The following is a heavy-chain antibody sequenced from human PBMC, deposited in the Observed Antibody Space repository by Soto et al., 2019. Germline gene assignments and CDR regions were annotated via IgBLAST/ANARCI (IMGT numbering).Heavy chain of an antibody. J-gene: IGHJ6*03. CDR2: IYYSGST. D-gene: IGHD3-9*01. Sequence: SETLSLTCTVSGGSISSYYWSWIRQPPGKGLEWIGYIYYSGSTNYNPSLKSRVTISVDTSKNQFSLKLSSVTAADTAVYYCARHGNYDILTGYYYYMDVWGKGTTVTVSS. CDR1: GGSISSYY. V-gene: IGHV4-59*08. CDR3: ARHGNYDILTGYYYYMDV.